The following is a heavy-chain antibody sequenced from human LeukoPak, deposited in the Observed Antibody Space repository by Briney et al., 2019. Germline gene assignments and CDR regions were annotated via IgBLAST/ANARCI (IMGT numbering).Heavy chain of an antibody. V-gene: IGHV3-9*01. CDR2: ISWNSVIV. CDR1: GFKFDDYA. J-gene: IGHJ5*02. D-gene: IGHD3-10*01. CDR3: ARDSHGSSGELLPNWFDP. Sequence: GGSLRLSCAASGFKFDDYAMHWVRQAPGKGLEWVSGISWNSVIVDYVDSVKGRFTISRDNARNSLYLQMHNLKTEDTAFYYCARDSHGSSGELLPNWFDPWGQGTLVTVSS.